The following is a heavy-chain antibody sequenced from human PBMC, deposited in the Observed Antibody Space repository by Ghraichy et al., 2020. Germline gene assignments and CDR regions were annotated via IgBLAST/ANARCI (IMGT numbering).Heavy chain of an antibody. V-gene: IGHV3-48*02. D-gene: IGHD2-21*01. CDR3: ARGQFLLDY. CDR1: GFTFSSYS. J-gene: IGHJ4*02. CDR2: ISSRSTTI. Sequence: GGSLRLSCAASGFTFSSYSMNWVRQAPGKGLEWLSYISSRSTTIYYADSVRGRFTISRDNAKNSVSLQMNTLRDEDTAVYYCARGQFLLDYWGQGTPVTVSS.